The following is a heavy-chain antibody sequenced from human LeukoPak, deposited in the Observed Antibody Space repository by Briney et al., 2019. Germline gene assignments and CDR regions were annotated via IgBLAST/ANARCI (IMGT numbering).Heavy chain of an antibody. D-gene: IGHD6-19*01. CDR3: ARSRSSGWFLAWFDP. V-gene: IGHV4-39*01. CDR2: IYYSGST. Sequence: SETLSLTCTVSGGSISSSSYYWGWIRQPPGKGLEWIGSIYYSGSTYYNPSLKSRVTISVDTSKNQFSLKLSSVTAADTAVYYCARSRSSGWFLAWFDPWGQGTLVTVSS. J-gene: IGHJ5*02. CDR1: GGSISSSSYY.